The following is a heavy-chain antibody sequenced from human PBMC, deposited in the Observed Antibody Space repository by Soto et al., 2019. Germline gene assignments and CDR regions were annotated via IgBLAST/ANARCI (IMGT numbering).Heavy chain of an antibody. CDR3: AKKSGDIVVVVAAPQEDYGMYV. J-gene: IGHJ6*02. CDR1: GFTFSSYG. D-gene: IGHD2-15*01. V-gene: IGHV3-30*18. CDR2: ISYDGSNK. Sequence: QVQLVESGGGVVQPGRSLRLSCAASGFTFSSYGMHRVRQAPGKGLEWVAVISYDGSNKYYADSVKGRFTISRDNSKNTVHLKISCLGAEDTDVYYCAKKSGDIVVVVAAPQEDYGMYVWGRGTTVTVSS.